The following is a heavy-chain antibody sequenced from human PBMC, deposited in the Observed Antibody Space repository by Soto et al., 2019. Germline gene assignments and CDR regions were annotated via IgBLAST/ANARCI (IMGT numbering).Heavy chain of an antibody. CDR3: AKAKEQWLVYYFGY. D-gene: IGHD6-19*01. V-gene: IGHV3-23*01. J-gene: IGHJ4*02. Sequence: WSLRLSCAASGFTFSSYAMSWVRQAPGKGLEWVSAISGSGGSTYYADSVKGRFTISRDNSKNTLYLQMNSLRAEDTAVYYCAKAKEQWLVYYFGYWGQGTLVTVSS. CDR2: ISGSGGST. CDR1: GFTFSSYA.